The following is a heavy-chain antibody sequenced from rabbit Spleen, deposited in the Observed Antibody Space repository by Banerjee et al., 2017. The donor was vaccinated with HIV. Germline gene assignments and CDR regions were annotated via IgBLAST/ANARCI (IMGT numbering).Heavy chain of an antibody. Sequence: QELLVESGGGVVLPDGSLKFSCAASGFFYSSCSWISWVSLAPGMGREWIACFYAGSSGSTYYASWAKGRFTISKTSSTTVTLQLTSLAAADTATYFCARDSGTGSNFNFHLWSPGTLVTVS. CDR3: ARDSGTGSNFNFHL. D-gene: IGHD4-2*01. CDR1: GFFYSSCSW. V-gene: IGHV1S45*01. CDR2: FYAGSSGST. J-gene: IGHJ4*01.